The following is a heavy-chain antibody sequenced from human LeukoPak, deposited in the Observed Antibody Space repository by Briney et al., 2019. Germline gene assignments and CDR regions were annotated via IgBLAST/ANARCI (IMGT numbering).Heavy chain of an antibody. J-gene: IGHJ5*02. V-gene: IGHV4-39*01. CDR2: IYYSGST. CDR3: ARVPGGALNWFDP. CDR1: GGSISSDTY. Sequence: PPETLSLTCTVSGGSISSDTYWGWIRQPPGKGLEWIGTIYYSGSTYYNPSLKSRVTISVYTSKNQFSLKLSSVTAADTSVYYCARVPGGALNWFDPWGQGTLVTVSS. D-gene: IGHD1-1*01.